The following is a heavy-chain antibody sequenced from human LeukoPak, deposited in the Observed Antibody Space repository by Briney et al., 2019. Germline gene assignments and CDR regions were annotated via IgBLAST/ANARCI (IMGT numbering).Heavy chain of an antibody. D-gene: IGHD3-22*01. Sequence: GSLSLSFEASGFSVQYNYMTWVRPAPGKGLEWVSVLYRGGSTMYANPVRGRFTISRDRDNNTLYLQMNDLRAEDTAVYYCVRDYFTDTDGYYEHYLDIWGEGTLVTVSS. J-gene: IGHJ4*02. CDR2: LYRGGST. V-gene: IGHV3-53*01. CDR3: VRDYFTDTDGYYEHYLDI. CDR1: GFSVQYNY.